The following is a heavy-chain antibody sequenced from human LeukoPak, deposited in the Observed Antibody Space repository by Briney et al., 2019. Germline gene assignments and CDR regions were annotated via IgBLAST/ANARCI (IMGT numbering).Heavy chain of an antibody. CDR1: GYTFTDYY. D-gene: IGHD1-26*01. CDR3: TRALGSDY. CDR2: INPNSGGT. Sequence: ASVKVSCKTSGYTFTDYYIHWVRQAPGQGLEWMGWINPNSGGTNYAQKFQGRVTMTRDTSITTVYMELSSLRSDDTAMYYCTRALGSDYWGQGTLVTVSS. J-gene: IGHJ4*02. V-gene: IGHV1-2*02.